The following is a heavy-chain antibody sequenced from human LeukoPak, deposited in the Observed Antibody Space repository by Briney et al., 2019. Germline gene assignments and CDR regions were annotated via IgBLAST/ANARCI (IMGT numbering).Heavy chain of an antibody. J-gene: IGHJ4*02. D-gene: IGHD3-22*01. V-gene: IGHV1-2*02. Sequence: GASVKVSCKASGYTFTSYYMHWVRQAPGQGLEWMGWINPNSGGTNYAQKFQGRVTITRDTSISTAYMELSRLRSDDTAVYYCARDPGIVVVLDYWGQGNLVTVSS. CDR3: ARDPGIVVVLDY. CDR2: INPNSGGT. CDR1: GYTFTSYY.